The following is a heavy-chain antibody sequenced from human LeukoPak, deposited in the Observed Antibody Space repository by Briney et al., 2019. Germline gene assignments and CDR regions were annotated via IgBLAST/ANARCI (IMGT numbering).Heavy chain of an antibody. CDR3: TTYLTT. CDR2: ITSTTDDETT. Sequence: PGGSLRLSCAASGFTFSKAWMSWVRQAPGKGLEWVGRITSTTDDETTDYAAPVRGRFTISKDDSKSTLYMQMSRLKTEDTGVYYCTTYLTTRGQGALVTVSS. J-gene: IGHJ4*02. V-gene: IGHV3-15*01. D-gene: IGHD4/OR15-4a*01. CDR1: GFTFSKAW.